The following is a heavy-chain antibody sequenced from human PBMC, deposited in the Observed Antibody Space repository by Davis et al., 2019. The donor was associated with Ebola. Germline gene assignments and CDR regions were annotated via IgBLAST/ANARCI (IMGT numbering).Heavy chain of an antibody. Sequence: PGGSLRLSCAASGFTFSTYAMSWVRQAPGKGLEWVANIKQDGSEKYYVDSVKGRFTISRDNAKNSLYLQMNSLRAEDTAVYYCARGGSSSWLGYWGQGTLVTVSS. CDR3: ARGGSSSWLGY. V-gene: IGHV3-7*01. CDR1: GFTFSTYA. CDR2: IKQDGSEK. J-gene: IGHJ4*02. D-gene: IGHD6-13*01.